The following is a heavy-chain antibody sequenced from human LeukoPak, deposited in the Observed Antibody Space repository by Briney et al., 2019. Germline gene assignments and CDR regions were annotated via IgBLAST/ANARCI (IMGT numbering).Heavy chain of an antibody. J-gene: IGHJ6*03. CDR2: IYTSGST. CDR1: GGSISSGSYY. V-gene: IGHV4-61*02. Sequence: SETLSLTRTVSGGSISSGSYYWSWIRQPAGKGLEWIGRIYTSGSTNYNPSLKSRVTISVDTSKNQFSLKLSSVTAADTAVYYCARDDYAGYYYYYMDVWGKGTTVTVSS. CDR3: ARDDYAGYYYYYMDV. D-gene: IGHD2-2*01.